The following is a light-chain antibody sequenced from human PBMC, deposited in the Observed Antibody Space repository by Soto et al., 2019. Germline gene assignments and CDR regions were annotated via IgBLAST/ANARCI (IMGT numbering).Light chain of an antibody. V-gene: IGKV3-11*01. CDR2: GAF. J-gene: IGKJ5*01. CDR1: PSVTNF. CDR3: QQRNIWPPVT. Sequence: EIVLTQSPATLSLSPGERATLSCRASPSVTNFLAWYQQKPGQAPRLLIYGAFNRAPGIPARFSGSGSGTDFPLTISSLEPEDSAIYYCQQRNIWPPVTFGQGTRLKI.